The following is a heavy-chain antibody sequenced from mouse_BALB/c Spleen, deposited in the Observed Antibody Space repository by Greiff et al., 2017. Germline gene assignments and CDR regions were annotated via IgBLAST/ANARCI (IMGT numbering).Heavy chain of an antibody. V-gene: IGHV1S135*01. CDR1: GYAFTSYN. D-gene: IGHD4-1*02. CDR2: IDPYNGGT. J-gene: IGHJ4*01. CDR3: ESTGTVAMDY. Sequence: VQLQQSGPELVKPGASVKLSCKASGYAFTSYNMYWVKQSPGKSLEWIGDIDPYNGGTSYNKKFKGKATLTVDKSSSTAYMQLNSLTSEDSAVYYCESTGTVAMDYWGQGTSVTVSS.